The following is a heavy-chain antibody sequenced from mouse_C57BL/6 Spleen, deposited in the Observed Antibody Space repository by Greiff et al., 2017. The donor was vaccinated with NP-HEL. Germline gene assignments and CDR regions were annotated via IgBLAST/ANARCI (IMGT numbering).Heavy chain of an antibody. V-gene: IGHV1-72*01. CDR3: SRNYGSIYYASDY. J-gene: IGHJ4*01. CDR1: GYTFTSYW. D-gene: IGHD1-1*01. CDR2: IDPNSGGT. Sequence: QVQLQQPGAELVKPGASVKLSCKASGYTFTSYWMHWVKQRPGRGLEWIGRIDPNSGGTKYNEKFKGKATLTVDKPSTTAYMQLSSLTSEDSAVDYCSRNYGSIYYASDYWGQGTSVTVSS.